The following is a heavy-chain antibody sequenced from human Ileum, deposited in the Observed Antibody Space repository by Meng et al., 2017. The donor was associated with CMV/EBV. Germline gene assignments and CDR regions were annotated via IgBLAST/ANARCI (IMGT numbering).Heavy chain of an antibody. J-gene: IGHJ5*02. V-gene: IGHV4-39*07. Sequence: QVALPEAGPGLLKASETLSLICSVSGDSISSGSYYWGWIRQAPGKGLEWIGSIYYSGSMYRNPSLKSRITMSVDTSKNQFSLKMSSVTTADTATYYCARDLAPLYDSSGFSLGQGTLVTVSS. CDR3: ARDLAPLYDSSGFS. CDR2: IYYSGSM. CDR1: GDSISSGSYY. D-gene: IGHD3-22*01.